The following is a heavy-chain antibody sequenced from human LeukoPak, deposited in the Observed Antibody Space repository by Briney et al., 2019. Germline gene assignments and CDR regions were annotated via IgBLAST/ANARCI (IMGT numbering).Heavy chain of an antibody. Sequence: SETLSLTCTVSGGSISSGSYYWSWIRQPAGKGLEWIGRIYTSGSTNYNPSLKSRVTIPVDTSKNQFSLKLSSVTAADTAVYYCARELVVPAAIGWFDPWGQGTLVTVSS. D-gene: IGHD2-2*02. CDR1: GGSISSGSYY. J-gene: IGHJ5*02. CDR2: IYTSGST. CDR3: ARELVVPAAIGWFDP. V-gene: IGHV4-61*02.